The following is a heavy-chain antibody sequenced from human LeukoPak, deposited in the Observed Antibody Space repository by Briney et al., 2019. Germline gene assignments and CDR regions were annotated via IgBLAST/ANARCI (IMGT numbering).Heavy chain of an antibody. J-gene: IGHJ4*02. D-gene: IGHD3-9*01. CDR1: GFTFSSYS. CDR2: ISSSSAFI. Sequence: GGSLRLSCAASGFTFSSYSMNWVRQAPGEGLEWVSSISSSSAFIYYAASVKGRFTISRDNAKNSLYLQMNSLRAEDTAEYYCARDFSLTGHPYFDYWGQGTLVTVSS. CDR3: ARDFSLTGHPYFDY. V-gene: IGHV3-21*01.